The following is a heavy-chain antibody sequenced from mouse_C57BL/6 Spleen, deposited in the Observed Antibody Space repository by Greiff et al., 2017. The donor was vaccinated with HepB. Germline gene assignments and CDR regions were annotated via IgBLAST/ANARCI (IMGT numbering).Heavy chain of an antibody. CDR3: ARRDDGYLYYAMDY. Sequence: VKLVESGPGLVQPSQSLSITCTVSGFSLTSYGVHWVRQSPGNGLEWLGVIWSGGSTDYNAAFISRLSISKDNSKSQVFFKMNSLQADDTAIYYCARRDDGYLYYAMDYWGQGTSVTVSS. D-gene: IGHD2-3*01. J-gene: IGHJ4*01. CDR2: IWSGGST. CDR1: GFSLTSYG. V-gene: IGHV2-2*01.